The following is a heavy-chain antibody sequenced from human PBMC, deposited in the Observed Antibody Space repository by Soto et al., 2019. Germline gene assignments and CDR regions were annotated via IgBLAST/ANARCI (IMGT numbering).Heavy chain of an antibody. V-gene: IGHV1-3*01. J-gene: IGHJ6*02. CDR2: INAGNGNT. CDR3: ARDPSYYGMDV. CDR1: RYTFTCYS. Sequence: ASVKVSCKGSRYTFTCYSMHWARQAPGQRLEWMGWINAGNGNTKYSQKFQGRVTITRDTSASTAYMELSSLRSEDTAVYYCARDPSYYGMDVWGQGTTVTVS.